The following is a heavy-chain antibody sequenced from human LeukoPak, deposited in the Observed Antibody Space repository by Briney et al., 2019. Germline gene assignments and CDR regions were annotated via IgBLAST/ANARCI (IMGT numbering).Heavy chain of an antibody. V-gene: IGHV3-74*01. CDR3: ARGRVFDTSGYSVDY. D-gene: IGHD3-22*01. CDR1: GFTFSAFW. Sequence: GGSLRLSCAASGFTFSAFWMHWVRQAPGKGLVWVSHINSDGSGTRYADSVKGRFTTSRDNARNTLYLQMNSLRAEDTAVYYCARGRVFDTSGYSVDYWGQGTLVTVSS. J-gene: IGHJ4*02. CDR2: INSDGSGT.